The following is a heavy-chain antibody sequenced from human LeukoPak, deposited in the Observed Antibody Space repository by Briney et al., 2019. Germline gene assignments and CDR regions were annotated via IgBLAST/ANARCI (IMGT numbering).Heavy chain of an antibody. CDR3: AVLWFGELPNWFDP. CDR1: GYTFTSYG. CDR2: ISAYNGNT. J-gene: IGHJ5*02. D-gene: IGHD3-10*01. V-gene: IGHV1-18*01. Sequence: ASVKVSCKASGYTFTSYGISWVRQAPGQGLEWMGWISAYNGNTNYAQKLQGRVTMTTDTSTSTAYMELRSLRSDDTAVYYCAVLWFGELPNWFDPWGQGTLVTVSS.